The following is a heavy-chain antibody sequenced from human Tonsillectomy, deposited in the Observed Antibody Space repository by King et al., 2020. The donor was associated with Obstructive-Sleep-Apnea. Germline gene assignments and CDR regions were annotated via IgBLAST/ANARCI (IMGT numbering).Heavy chain of an antibody. D-gene: IGHD3-3*01. V-gene: IGHV4-39*07. J-gene: IGHJ4*02. Sequence: QLQESGPGLVKSSETLSLTCTVSGGSISSSSYYWGWIRQPPGKGLEWIGSIYYSGSTYYNPSLKSRVTISVETSKNQFSLKLSSVTSADTAVYYCASTSYDFWSGYSSFDYWGQGTLVTVSS. CDR2: IYYSGST. CDR3: ASTSYDFWSGYSSFDY. CDR1: GGSISSSSYY.